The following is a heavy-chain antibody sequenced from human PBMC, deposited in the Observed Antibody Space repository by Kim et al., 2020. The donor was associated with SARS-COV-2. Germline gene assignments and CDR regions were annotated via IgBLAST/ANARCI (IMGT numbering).Heavy chain of an antibody. Sequence: GGSLRLSCAASGFTFDDYAMHWVRQAPGKGLEWVSGISWNSGSIGYADSVKGRFTISRDNAKNSLYLQMNSLRAEDTALYYCAKDKNPYSSGWYYFDYWG. D-gene: IGHD6-19*01. CDR3: AKDKNPYSSGWYYFDY. J-gene: IGHJ4*01. V-gene: IGHV3-9*01. CDR2: ISWNSGSI. CDR1: GFTFDDYA.